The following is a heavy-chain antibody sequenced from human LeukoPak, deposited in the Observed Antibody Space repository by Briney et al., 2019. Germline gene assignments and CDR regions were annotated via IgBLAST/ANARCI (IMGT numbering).Heavy chain of an antibody. CDR1: GFTFSNAW. Sequence: AGESLRLSCAVSGFTFSNAWMSWVRQAPGKGLEWVGRIKSNTAGGTTDYAAPVKGRFTISRHDSKNTLYLQMNSLKTEDTAVYHCTTGYCSGGSCYSYNWFDPWGQGTLVTVSS. V-gene: IGHV3-15*01. D-gene: IGHD2-15*01. CDR2: IKSNTAGGTT. J-gene: IGHJ5*02. CDR3: TTGYCSGGSCYSYNWFDP.